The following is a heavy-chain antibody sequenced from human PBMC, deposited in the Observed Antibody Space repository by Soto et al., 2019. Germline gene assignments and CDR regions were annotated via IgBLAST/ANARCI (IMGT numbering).Heavy chain of an antibody. CDR2: IYYSGST. CDR3: ATLEGGYSGYDYYYYYGMDV. J-gene: IGHJ6*02. V-gene: IGHV4-59*01. D-gene: IGHD5-12*01. Sequence: PSETLSLTCTGSGGSISSYYWSWIRQPPGKGLEWIGYIYYSGSTNYNPSLKSRVTISVATSKNQFSLKLSSVTAADTAVYYCATLEGGYSGYDYYYYYGMDVWGQGTTVTVSS. CDR1: GGSISSYY.